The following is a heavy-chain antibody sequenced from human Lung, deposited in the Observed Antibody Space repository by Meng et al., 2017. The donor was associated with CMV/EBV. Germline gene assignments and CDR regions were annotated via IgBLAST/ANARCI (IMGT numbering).Heavy chain of an antibody. V-gene: IGHV1-2*02. CDR2: INPNNGDT. Sequence: STYTFTGFYMHWVRQAPGQGLEWMEWINPNNGDTNYAQKFLGMVIMTRDSSISTAYMELSRLTSDDTAVYYCARERRRSGYDNWFDPWGQGTLVTVSS. D-gene: IGHD3-22*01. J-gene: IGHJ5*02. CDR3: ARERRRSGYDNWFDP. CDR1: TYTFTGFY.